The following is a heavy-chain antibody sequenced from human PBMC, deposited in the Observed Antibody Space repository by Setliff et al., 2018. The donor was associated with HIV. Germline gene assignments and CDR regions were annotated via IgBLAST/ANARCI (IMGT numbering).Heavy chain of an antibody. D-gene: IGHD1-26*01. V-gene: IGHV4-61*09. Sequence: SETLSLTCTVSGGSLNTGTYYWSWIRQPAGKGLEWIGHIYITEATDYNPSLKSRVTISMATSKNQFSLKLSSLTAADTAVYYCARYRRDDYYLTAYFDSWGQGTLVTVSS. CDR1: GGSLNTGTYY. CDR2: IYITEAT. J-gene: IGHJ4*02. CDR3: ARYRRDDYYLTAYFDS.